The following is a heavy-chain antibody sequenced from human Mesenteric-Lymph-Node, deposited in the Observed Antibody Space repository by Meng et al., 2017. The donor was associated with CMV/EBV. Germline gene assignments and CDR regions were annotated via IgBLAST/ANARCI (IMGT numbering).Heavy chain of an antibody. Sequence: GGSLRLSCAASGFTFDDYGMSWVRQAPGKGLEWVSGINWNGGSTGYADSVKGRFTISRDNAKNSLYLQMNSLRAEDTALYYCARDSGDFWSGYYSHYWGQGTLVTVSS. D-gene: IGHD3-3*01. CDR1: GFTFDDYG. CDR3: ARDSGDFWSGYYSHY. V-gene: IGHV3-20*04. CDR2: INWNGGST. J-gene: IGHJ4*02.